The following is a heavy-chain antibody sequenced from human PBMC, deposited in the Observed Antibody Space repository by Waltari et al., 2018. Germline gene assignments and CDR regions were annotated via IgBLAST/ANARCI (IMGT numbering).Heavy chain of an antibody. CDR1: GGSISSYY. D-gene: IGHD6-19*01. CDR3: ARDRKYSSGWSGIGFDP. CDR2: IYYSGST. J-gene: IGHJ5*02. Sequence: QVQLQESGPGLVKPSETLSLTCTVSGGSISSYYWSWIRQPPGKGLEWIGYIYYSGSTNYNPSLKSRVTISVDTSKNQFSLKLSSVTAADTAVYYCARDRKYSSGWSGIGFDPWGQGTLVTVSS. V-gene: IGHV4-59*01.